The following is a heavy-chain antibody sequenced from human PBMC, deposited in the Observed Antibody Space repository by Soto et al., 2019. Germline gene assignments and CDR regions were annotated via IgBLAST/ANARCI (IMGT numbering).Heavy chain of an antibody. J-gene: IGHJ6*02. D-gene: IGHD3-3*01. CDR3: ARDLGSITIFGVALYGMDV. V-gene: IGHV6-1*01. Sequence: QTLSLTCAISGDSVSSNSAAWNWIRQSPSRGLEWLGRTYYRSKWYNDYAVSVKSRITINPDTSKNQFSLQLNSVTPEDTAVYYCARDLGSITIFGVALYGMDVWGQGTTVTVSS. CDR1: GDSVSSNSAA. CDR2: TYYRSKWYN.